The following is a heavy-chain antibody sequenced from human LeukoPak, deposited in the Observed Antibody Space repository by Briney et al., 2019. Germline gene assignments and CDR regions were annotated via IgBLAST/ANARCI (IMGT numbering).Heavy chain of an antibody. D-gene: IGHD1-20*01. J-gene: IGHJ4*02. V-gene: IGHV4-59*11. CDR2: ISHIGRT. CDR3: ATLTGAFDY. CDR1: GDSFSSHY. Sequence: SETLSLTCAVSGDSFSSHYWTWIRQSPGTGLEWIGYISHIGRTNYNPSLKSRVTISIDTSKNQFSLKLRSVTAADTAVYYCATLTGAFDYWGQGTLVTVSS.